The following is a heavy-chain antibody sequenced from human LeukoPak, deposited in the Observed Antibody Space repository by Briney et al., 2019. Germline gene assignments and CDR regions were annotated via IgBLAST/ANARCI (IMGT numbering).Heavy chain of an antibody. CDR2: INHSGST. D-gene: IGHD3-22*01. Sequence: SETLSLTCAVYGGSFSGYYWSWIRQPPGKGLEWIGEINHSGSTNYNPSLKSRVTISVDTSKNQFSLKLSSVTAADTAVYYCARNLYDSSGSMGIYTFDHWGQGTLVIVSS. CDR3: ARNLYDSSGSMGIYTFDH. V-gene: IGHV4-34*01. CDR1: GGSFSGYY. J-gene: IGHJ4*02.